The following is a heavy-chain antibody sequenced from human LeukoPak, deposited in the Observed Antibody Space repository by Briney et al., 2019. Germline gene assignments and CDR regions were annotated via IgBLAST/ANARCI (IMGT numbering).Heavy chain of an antibody. CDR3: ARAPTAYNYFDP. V-gene: IGHV3-48*01. CDR2: ISSSSTTI. J-gene: IGHJ5*02. Sequence: GGSLRLSCAASGFTFSSYSMNWVRQAPGKGLEWVSYISSSSTTIYHADSVEGRFTISRDNAKNSLYLQMNSLRAEDTAVYYCARAPTAYNYFDPWGQGTLVTVSS. CDR1: GFTFSSYS. D-gene: IGHD1-20*01.